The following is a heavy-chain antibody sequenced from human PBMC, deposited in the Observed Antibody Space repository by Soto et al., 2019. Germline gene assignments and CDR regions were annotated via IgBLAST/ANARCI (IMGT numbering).Heavy chain of an antibody. CDR2: IYYSGST. J-gene: IGHJ4*02. Sequence: KPSETLSLTCTVSGGSISSGGYYWSWIRQHPGKGLEWIGYIYYSGSTYYNPSLKSRVTISVDTSKNQFSLKLSSVTAADTAVYYCARDQRGYSYGYGYFDYWGQGTLVTVSS. V-gene: IGHV4-31*03. D-gene: IGHD5-18*01. CDR1: GGSISSGGYY. CDR3: ARDQRGYSYGYGYFDY.